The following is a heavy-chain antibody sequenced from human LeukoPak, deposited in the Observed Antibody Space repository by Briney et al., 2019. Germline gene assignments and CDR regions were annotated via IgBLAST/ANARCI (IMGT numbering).Heavy chain of an antibody. CDR3: ARELPYGDYVFDY. CDR1: RFTFSSYA. J-gene: IGHJ4*02. CDR2: ISYDGSNK. Sequence: GGSLRLSCAASRFTFSSYAMHWVRQAPGKGLEWVAVISYDGSNKYYADSVKGRFTISRDNSKNTLYLQMNSLRAEDTAVYYCARELPYGDYVFDYWGQGTLVTVSS. D-gene: IGHD4-17*01. V-gene: IGHV3-30-3*01.